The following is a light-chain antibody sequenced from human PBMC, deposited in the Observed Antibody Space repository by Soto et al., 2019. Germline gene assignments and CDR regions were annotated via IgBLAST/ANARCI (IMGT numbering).Light chain of an antibody. V-gene: IGKV3-20*01. CDR3: QQYGSPLT. CDR2: GAS. Sequence: EIVLTQSPGTLSLSPGERATLSCRASQSVSSSYLAWYQQKPGQTPRLLIYGASNRATGIPDRFSGSGSGTDFTLTISRLEPEDFAVYYCQQYGSPLTFGRGTKVEIK. J-gene: IGKJ4*01. CDR1: QSVSSSY.